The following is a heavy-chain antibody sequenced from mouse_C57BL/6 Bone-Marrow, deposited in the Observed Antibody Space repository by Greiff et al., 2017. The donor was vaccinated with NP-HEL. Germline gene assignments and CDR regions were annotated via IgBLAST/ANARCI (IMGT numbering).Heavy chain of an antibody. J-gene: IGHJ3*01. D-gene: IGHD1-1*01. CDR2: ISYDGSN. CDR3: ARDTYYYGSRGTY. V-gene: IGHV3-6*01. Sequence: EVQLQESGPGLVKPSQSLSLTCSVTGYSITSGYYWNWIRQFPGNKLEWMGYISYDGSNNYNPSLKNRISITRDTSKNQFFLKLNSVTTEDTATYYCARDTYYYGSRGTYWGQGTLVTVSA. CDR1: GYSITSGYY.